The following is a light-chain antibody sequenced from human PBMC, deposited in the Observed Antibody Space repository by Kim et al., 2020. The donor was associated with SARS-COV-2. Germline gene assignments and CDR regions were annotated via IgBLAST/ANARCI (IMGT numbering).Light chain of an antibody. J-gene: IGLJ3*02. V-gene: IGLV2-14*04. CDR3: SSYTASSTWV. CDR1: SSDVGDYDY. CDR2: DVT. Sequence: GQAITISCTGTSSDVGDYDYVSWYQQHPGKAPKLMIYDVTKRPSGVSHRFSGSKSGNTASLTISGLQAEDGADYYCSSYTASSTWVFGGGTKVTVL.